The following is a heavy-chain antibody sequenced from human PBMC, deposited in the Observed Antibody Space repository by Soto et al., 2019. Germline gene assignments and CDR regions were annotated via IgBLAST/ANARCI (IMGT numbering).Heavy chain of an antibody. V-gene: IGHV3-23*01. CDR2: ISGNGGTT. CDR3: AKDRGGFTNGWEFLDS. CDR1: GFAFSFYS. J-gene: IGHJ4*02. D-gene: IGHD3-10*01. Sequence: EVVLLEPGGGLVQPGGSLRLSCEVSGFAFSFYSMSWVRQAPGKGLEWVASISGNGGTTYYAASGKGRFTFSRDNSKNSLYLQMNNLRGEDTAVYYCAKDRGGFTNGWEFLDSCGQGTLVTVSS.